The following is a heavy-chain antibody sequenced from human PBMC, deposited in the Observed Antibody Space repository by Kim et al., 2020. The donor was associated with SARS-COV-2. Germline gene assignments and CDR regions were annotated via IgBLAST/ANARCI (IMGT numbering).Heavy chain of an antibody. Sequence: SETLSLTCAVSGGSISSSNWWSWVRQPPGKGLEWIGEIYHSGSTNYNPSLTSRVTISVDKSKNQFSLKLSSVTAADTAVYYCARGLVEGLSAFDYWGEGTLVTVSS. D-gene: IGHD2-15*01. CDR3: ARGLVEGLSAFDY. V-gene: IGHV4-4*02. J-gene: IGHJ4*02. CDR2: IYHSGST. CDR1: GGSISSSNW.